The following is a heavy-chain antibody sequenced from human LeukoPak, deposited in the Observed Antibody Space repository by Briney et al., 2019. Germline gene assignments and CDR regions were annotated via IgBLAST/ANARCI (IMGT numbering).Heavy chain of an antibody. D-gene: IGHD1-26*01. V-gene: IGHV4-4*02. CDR1: GGSISSSNW. CDR3: ARGRADYYYGMDV. CDR2: IYHSGST. Sequence: SETLSLTCAVSGGSISSSNWWSWVRQPPGKGLEWIGEIYHSGSTNYNPSLKSRVTISVDKSKNQFSLKLSSVTAADTAVYYCARGRADYYYGMDVWGQGTTVTVSS. J-gene: IGHJ6*02.